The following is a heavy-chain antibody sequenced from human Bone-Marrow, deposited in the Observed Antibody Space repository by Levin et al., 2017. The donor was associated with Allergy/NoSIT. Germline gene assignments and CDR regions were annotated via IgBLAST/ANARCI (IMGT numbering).Heavy chain of an antibody. CDR3: ARGWYSSAWFDY. D-gene: IGHD6-19*01. CDR2: ISDTGTSI. Sequence: GGSLRLSCAASGFTFSTYTMNWGRQAPGKGLEWVSSISDTGTSIYYADSVKGRFTVSRDNAKNSLYLQMNSLTAEDTAVYYCARGWYSSAWFDYWGQGTLVTVSS. CDR1: GFTFSTYT. V-gene: IGHV3-21*01. J-gene: IGHJ5*01.